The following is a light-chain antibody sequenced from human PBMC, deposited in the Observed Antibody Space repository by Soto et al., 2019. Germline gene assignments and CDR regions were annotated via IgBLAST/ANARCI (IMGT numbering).Light chain of an antibody. Sequence: QSALTQPRSVSGSPGQSVTISCTGTSGFVGGYNYVSWYRQYPGQAPQLMIYDVSQRPSGVPDRFSGSTSGNAASLTISGLQDDDEADYYCCSYAGSYVFGTGTKLTVL. CDR3: CSYAGSYV. V-gene: IGLV2-11*01. J-gene: IGLJ1*01. CDR2: DVS. CDR1: SGFVGGYNY.